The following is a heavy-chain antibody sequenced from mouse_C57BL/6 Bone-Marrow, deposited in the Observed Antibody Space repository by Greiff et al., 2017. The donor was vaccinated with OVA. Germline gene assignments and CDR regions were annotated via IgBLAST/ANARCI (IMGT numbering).Heavy chain of an antibody. V-gene: IGHV1-82*01. J-gene: IGHJ2*01. CDR3: ARILPYYFDY. CDR1: GSAFSSSW. CDR2: IYPGDGDT. Sequence: VQLQQSGPELVKPGASVKISCKASGSAFSSSWMNWVKQRPGKGLEWIGRIYPGDGDTNYNGKFKGKATLTADKSSSTAYMQLSSLTSEDSAVYFCARILPYYFDYWGQGTTLTVSS.